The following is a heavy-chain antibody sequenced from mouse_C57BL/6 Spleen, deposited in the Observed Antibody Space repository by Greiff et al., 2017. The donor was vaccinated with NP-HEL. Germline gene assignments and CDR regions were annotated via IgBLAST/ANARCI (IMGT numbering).Heavy chain of an antibody. J-gene: IGHJ4*01. CDR1: GYSFTDYN. V-gene: IGHV1-39*01. D-gene: IGHD2-1*01. Sequence: VQLQQSGPELVKPGASVKISCKASGYSFTDYNMNWVKQSNGKSLEWIGVINPNYGTTSYNQKFKGKATLTVDQSSSTAYMQLNSLTSEDSAVYDCARSGYGNYYYAMDYWGQGTSVTVSS. CDR2: INPNYGTT. CDR3: ARSGYGNYYYAMDY.